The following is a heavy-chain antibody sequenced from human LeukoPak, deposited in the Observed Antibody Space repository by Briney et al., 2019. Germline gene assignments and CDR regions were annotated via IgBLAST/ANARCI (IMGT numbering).Heavy chain of an antibody. J-gene: IGHJ4*02. D-gene: IGHD1-26*01. Sequence: PSETLSLTCAVYGGSFSGYYWSWIRQPPGKGLEWIGEINHSGSTNYNPSLKSRVTISVDTSKNQFSLKLSSVTAEDTAVYYCARLKVGTTHPDYWGQGTLVTVSS. V-gene: IGHV4-34*01. CDR1: GGSFSGYY. CDR3: ARLKVGTTHPDY. CDR2: INHSGST.